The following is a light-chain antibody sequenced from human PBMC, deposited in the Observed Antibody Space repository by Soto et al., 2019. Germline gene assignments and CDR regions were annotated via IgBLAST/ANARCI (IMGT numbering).Light chain of an antibody. CDR2: GAS. CDR1: QSVNSRY. Sequence: EIVLTQSPCTLSLSPGERATLSCRTSQSVNSRYLAWYQQRPGQAPRLLIYGASTRPTGIPDRFSGSGSGTGFTLTISSLEPEDFAVYYCQQRSNRPPGITFGQGTRLEIK. J-gene: IGKJ5*01. V-gene: IGKV3D-20*02. CDR3: QQRSNRPPGIT.